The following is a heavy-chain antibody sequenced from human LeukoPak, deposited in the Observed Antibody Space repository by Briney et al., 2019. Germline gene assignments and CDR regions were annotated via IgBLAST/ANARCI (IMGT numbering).Heavy chain of an antibody. CDR1: GGTFRTFA. J-gene: IGHJ6*03. V-gene: IGHV1-69*13. Sequence: GASVKVSCKASGGTFRTFAISWVRQAPGQGLEWMGGIIPIFGIPDSAQKFQGRLTITADESTTTAYMELSSPRSDDTAIYYCGLSGNYYYYYMDVWGKGTTVTISS. CDR2: IIPIFGIP. CDR3: GLSGNYYYYYMDV. D-gene: IGHD6-25*01.